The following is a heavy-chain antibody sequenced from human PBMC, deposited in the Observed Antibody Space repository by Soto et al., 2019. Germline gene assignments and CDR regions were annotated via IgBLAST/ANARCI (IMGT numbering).Heavy chain of an antibody. Sequence: PSETLSLTCTVSGCSISSYYWSWIRQPPGKGLEWIGYIYYSGSTNYNPSLKSRVTISVDTSKNQFSLKLSSVTAADTAVYYCARHLRTTVTTLDYWGQGTLVTVSS. D-gene: IGHD4-17*01. J-gene: IGHJ4*02. CDR2: IYYSGST. V-gene: IGHV4-59*08. CDR1: GCSISSYY. CDR3: ARHLRTTVTTLDY.